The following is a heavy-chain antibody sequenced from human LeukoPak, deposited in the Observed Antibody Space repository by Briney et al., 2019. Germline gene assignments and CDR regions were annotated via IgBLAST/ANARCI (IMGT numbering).Heavy chain of an antibody. Sequence: GSLRLSCAASGFTFSSYGMHWVRQAPGKGLEWVAVISYDGSNKYYADSVKGRFTISRDNSKNTLYLQMNSLRAEDTAVYYCAKMGGGSENYWGQGTLVTVSS. CDR1: GFTFSSYG. CDR3: AKMGGGSENY. V-gene: IGHV3-30*18. J-gene: IGHJ4*02. CDR2: ISYDGSNK. D-gene: IGHD1-26*01.